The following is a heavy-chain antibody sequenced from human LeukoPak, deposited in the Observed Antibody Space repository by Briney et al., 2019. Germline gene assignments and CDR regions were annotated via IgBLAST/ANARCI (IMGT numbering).Heavy chain of an antibody. Sequence: PSETLSLTCAVYGGSFSGYYWSWIRQAPGKGLEWIGYIYNSGSLNYNPSLKSRVTIAVDTSENQFSLKLTSVTAADTAVYYCARSPLISSGWLGLDSWGQGILVTVSS. CDR1: GGSFSGYY. D-gene: IGHD6-19*01. CDR3: ARSPLISSGWLGLDS. CDR2: IYNSGSL. V-gene: IGHV4-59*01. J-gene: IGHJ4*02.